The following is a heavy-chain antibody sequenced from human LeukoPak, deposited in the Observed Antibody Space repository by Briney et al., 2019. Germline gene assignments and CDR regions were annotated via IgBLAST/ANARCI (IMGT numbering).Heavy chain of an antibody. D-gene: IGHD6-19*01. CDR2: IYSSGIT. J-gene: IGHJ6*02. CDR3: SGGLVYSSGYDYGSDV. V-gene: IGHV4-4*07. Sequence: KPSETLSLTCTVSGGSISSYYWTWIRQSAGKGLEWIGRIYSSGITDYNPSLKSRVTMSLDTSKNQISLELTSVTAADTAVYYCSGGLVYSSGYDYGSDVWGQGTTVTVSS. CDR1: GGSISSYY.